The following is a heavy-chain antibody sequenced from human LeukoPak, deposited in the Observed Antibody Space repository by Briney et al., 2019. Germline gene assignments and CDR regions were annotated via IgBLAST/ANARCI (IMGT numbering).Heavy chain of an antibody. Sequence: ASVKVSCKVSGYTLTELSMHWVRQAPGKGLEWMGGFDPEDGETIYAQKFQGRVTMTEDTSTDTAYMELSSLRSEDTAVYYCATGINQLLLFDYWGQGTLVTDSS. CDR3: ATGINQLLLFDY. CDR1: GYTLTELS. CDR2: FDPEDGET. V-gene: IGHV1-24*01. J-gene: IGHJ4*02. D-gene: IGHD2-2*01.